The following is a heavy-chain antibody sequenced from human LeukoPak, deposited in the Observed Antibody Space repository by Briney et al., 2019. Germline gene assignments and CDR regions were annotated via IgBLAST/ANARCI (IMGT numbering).Heavy chain of an antibody. Sequence: GGSLRLSCAASGFTFSDYFMTWGRQAPGKELEWVSYISNSGVTIYFPDAVKGRFTISRDNANNLLYQEMDSRRPGDTAVYCCARIRSSWYFDHWGQGSLVTVSS. CDR2: ISNSGVTI. V-gene: IGHV3-11*01. CDR3: ARIRSSWYFDH. CDR1: GFTFSDYF. J-gene: IGHJ4*02. D-gene: IGHD6-13*01.